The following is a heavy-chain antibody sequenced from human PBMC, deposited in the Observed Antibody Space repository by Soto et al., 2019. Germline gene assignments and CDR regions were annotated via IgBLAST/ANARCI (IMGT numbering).Heavy chain of an antibody. J-gene: IGHJ6*02. V-gene: IGHV4-59*08. CDR2: VYYDGHT. CDR1: GGSINNNF. CDR3: ARLLYVPYYYYYYGMDV. Sequence: SETLSLTCTVSGGSINNNFWGWIRQPPGKGLEWIGYVYYDGHTDYNPSLESRVTIAVDTSKNQFSLKLSSVTAADTAVYYCARLLYVPYYYYYYGMDVWGQGTTVTVSS. D-gene: IGHD3-16*01.